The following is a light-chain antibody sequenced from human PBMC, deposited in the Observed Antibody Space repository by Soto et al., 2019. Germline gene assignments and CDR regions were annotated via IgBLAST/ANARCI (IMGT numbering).Light chain of an antibody. CDR2: VAS. J-gene: IGKJ4*01. CDR1: ETVSNSY. Sequence: EVVLTQSPGSLSLSPGERATLSCRASETVSNSYLAWYQQKPGQAPRLLIFVASSRATGIPDRFRGSGSGTDFTLTITRLEPEDFAVYYCQQYSNSPLTFGGGTKVEIK. CDR3: QQYSNSPLT. V-gene: IGKV3-20*01.